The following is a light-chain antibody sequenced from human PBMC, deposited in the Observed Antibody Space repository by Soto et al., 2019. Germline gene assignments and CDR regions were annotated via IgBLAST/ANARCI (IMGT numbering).Light chain of an antibody. Sequence: EIVLTQSPATLSLSPGERATLSCRASQSVSSYLAWYQQKPGQAPRLLIYDASNRATGIPARFSGSGSGTDFTLTISRLEPEDFAVYYCQQYGSSHSTFGQGTRLEIK. CDR1: QSVSSY. J-gene: IGKJ5*01. V-gene: IGKV3-20*01. CDR2: DAS. CDR3: QQYGSSHST.